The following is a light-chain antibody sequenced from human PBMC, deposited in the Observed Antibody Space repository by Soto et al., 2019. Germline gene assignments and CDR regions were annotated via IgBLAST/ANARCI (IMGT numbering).Light chain of an antibody. Sequence: QAVVTQEPSLTVSPGGTVTLTCASSTGAVTRGHHPNWFQQKPGQPPRALIYSISNKYSWTPARFSGSLLGGKAALTLSGVQPEDEADYYCLLYYGGAQPWVFGGGTKLTVL. CDR1: TGAVTRGHH. CDR2: SIS. CDR3: LLYYGGAQPWV. J-gene: IGLJ3*02. V-gene: IGLV7-43*01.